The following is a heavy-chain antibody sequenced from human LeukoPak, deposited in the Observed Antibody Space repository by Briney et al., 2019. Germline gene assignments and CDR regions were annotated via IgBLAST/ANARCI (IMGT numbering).Heavy chain of an antibody. J-gene: IGHJ4*02. V-gene: IGHV4-59*01. CDR1: GGSISSYY. D-gene: IGHD3-9*01. CDR3: ARGGGLLRYFDWLVDY. CDR2: IYYSGRT. Sequence: SETLSLTCTVSGGSISSYYWNWFRQPPGKGLERIGYIYYSGRTNYNPSLKSRVTMSVDTSKNQFSLNLTSVTAADTAVYYCARGGGLLRYFDWLVDYWGQGTLVTVSS.